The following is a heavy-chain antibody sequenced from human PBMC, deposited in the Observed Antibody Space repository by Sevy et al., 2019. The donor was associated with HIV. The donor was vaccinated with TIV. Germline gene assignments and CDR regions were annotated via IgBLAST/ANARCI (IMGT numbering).Heavy chain of an antibody. CDR3: ARTRLIFGVVTSDAFDI. CDR2: ISAYNGNT. Sequence: ASVKVSCKASGYTFTSYGISWVRQAPGQGLEWMGWISAYNGNTNYAQKLQGRVTMTTDTSTSIAYMELRSLRSDDTAVYYCARTRLIFGVVTSDAFDIWGQGTMVTVSS. D-gene: IGHD3-3*01. J-gene: IGHJ3*02. V-gene: IGHV1-18*01. CDR1: GYTFTSYG.